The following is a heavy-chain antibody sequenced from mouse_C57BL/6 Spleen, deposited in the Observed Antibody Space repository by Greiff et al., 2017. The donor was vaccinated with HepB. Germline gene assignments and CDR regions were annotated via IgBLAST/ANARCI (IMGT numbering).Heavy chain of an antibody. CDR3: ASQGYGSSYWWYFDV. J-gene: IGHJ1*03. CDR1: GYTFTSYW. V-gene: IGHV1-59*01. Sequence: QVQLQQPGAELVRPGTSVKLSCKASGYTFTSYWMHWVKQRPGQGLEWIGVIDPSDSYTNYNQKFKGKATLTVDTSSSTAYMQLSSLTSEDSAVYYCASQGYGSSYWWYFDVWGTGTTVTVSS. CDR2: IDPSDSYT. D-gene: IGHD1-1*01.